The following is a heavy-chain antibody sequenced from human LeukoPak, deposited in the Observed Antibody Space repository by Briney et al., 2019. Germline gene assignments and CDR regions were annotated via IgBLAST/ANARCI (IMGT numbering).Heavy chain of an antibody. Sequence: ASVKVSCKASGYTFTGYYMHWVRQAPGQGLEWMGWINPNSGGTNYAQKFQGRVTMTRDTSISTAYMELSRLRSDDTAVYYCARDPLHVVVQYYFDYWGQGTLVTVSS. CDR3: ARDPLHVVVQYYFDY. CDR2: INPNSGGT. D-gene: IGHD3-22*01. V-gene: IGHV1-2*02. CDR1: GYTFTGYY. J-gene: IGHJ4*02.